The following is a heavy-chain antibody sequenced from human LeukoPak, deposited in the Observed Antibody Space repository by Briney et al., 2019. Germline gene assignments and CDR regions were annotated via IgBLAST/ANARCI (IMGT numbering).Heavy chain of an antibody. J-gene: IGHJ4*02. Sequence: PSQTLSLTCTVSGGSISSGSYYWSWIRQPAGKGLEWIGRIYTSGSTNYNPSLKSRVTISVDTSKNQFSLKLSSVTAADTAVYYCARTPRYCSGGSCYSLAYFDYWGQGTLVTVSS. V-gene: IGHV4-61*02. CDR1: GGSISSGSYY. D-gene: IGHD2-15*01. CDR3: ARTPRYCSGGSCYSLAYFDY. CDR2: IYTSGST.